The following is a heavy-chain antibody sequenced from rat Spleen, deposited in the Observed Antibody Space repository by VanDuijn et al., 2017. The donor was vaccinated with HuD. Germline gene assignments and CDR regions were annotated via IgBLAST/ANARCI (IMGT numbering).Heavy chain of an antibody. CDR3: ATHGTMAARSGYYFDY. V-gene: IGHV5S23*01. Sequence: EVQLVESDGGLVQPGRSLKLSCVASGFTYSNYVMAWVRQAPTKGLEWVASISTGGGNTYYRDSVKGRFTISRDNAKSILYLQMDSLRSEDTATYYCATHGTMAARSGYYFDYWGQGVMVTVSS. CDR2: ISTGGGNT. CDR1: GFTYSNYV. J-gene: IGHJ2*01. D-gene: IGHD1-2*01.